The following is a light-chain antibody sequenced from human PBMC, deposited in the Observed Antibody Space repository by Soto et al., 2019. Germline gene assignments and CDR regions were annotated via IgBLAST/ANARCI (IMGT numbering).Light chain of an antibody. J-gene: IGKJ4*01. CDR3: QQLNSYPPT. Sequence: IQLTQSPSSLSASVGDRVTITCRASQGISSYLAWYQQKPGKAPKLLIYAASPLQSGVPSRFSGSESGTVFNLAISSLQPEDFATYYCQQLNSYPPTFGGGTQVEIK. V-gene: IGKV1-9*01. CDR1: QGISSY. CDR2: AAS.